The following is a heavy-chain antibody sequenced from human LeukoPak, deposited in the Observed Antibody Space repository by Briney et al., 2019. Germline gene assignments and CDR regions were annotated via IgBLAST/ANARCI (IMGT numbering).Heavy chain of an antibody. Sequence: GGSLRLSCAASGFTFSSYGMHWVRQTPGRGLEWVAFIWHDERKNYYAKSVKGRFTISRDNSKNTLYLQMDSLNSEDTAVYYCAREVTTGTLFDYWGQGTLVTVSS. CDR3: AREVTTGTLFDY. D-gene: IGHD1-14*01. J-gene: IGHJ4*02. CDR2: IWHDERKN. V-gene: IGHV3-30*02. CDR1: GFTFSSYG.